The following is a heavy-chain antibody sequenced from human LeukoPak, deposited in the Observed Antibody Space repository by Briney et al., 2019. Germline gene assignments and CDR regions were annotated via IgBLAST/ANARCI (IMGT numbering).Heavy chain of an antibody. D-gene: IGHD6-19*01. CDR1: GGSISSYY. Sequence: PSETLSLTCTVSGGSISSYYWSWIRQPAGKGLEWIGRIYTSGSTNHNPSLKSRVTMSVDTSKNQFSLKLSSVTAADTAVYYCAKVSSPIAVAALFDYWGQGTLVTVSS. V-gene: IGHV4-4*07. CDR2: IYTSGST. J-gene: IGHJ4*02. CDR3: AKVSSPIAVAALFDY.